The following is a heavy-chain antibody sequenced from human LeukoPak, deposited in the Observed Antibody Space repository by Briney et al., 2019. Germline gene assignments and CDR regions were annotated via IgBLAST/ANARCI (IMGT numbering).Heavy chain of an antibody. CDR1: GFTFSSYA. CDR3: ARGFPSPDKRPC. Sequence: PGGSLRLSCAASGFTFSSYAMHWVRQAPGKGLEYVSATSSNGGSTYYANSVKGRFTISRDNSKNTLYLQVGSLRAEDMAVYYCARGFPSPDKRPCWGQGTLVTVSS. D-gene: IGHD3-10*01. J-gene: IGHJ4*02. V-gene: IGHV3-64*01. CDR2: TSSNGGST.